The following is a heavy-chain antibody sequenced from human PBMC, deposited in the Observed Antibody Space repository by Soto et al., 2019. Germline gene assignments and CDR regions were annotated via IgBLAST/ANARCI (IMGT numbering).Heavy chain of an antibody. CDR1: GGSFSGYY. J-gene: IGHJ4*02. V-gene: IGHV4-34*01. CDR3: ARAIPSYCSGGSCSNY. CDR2: INDSGST. Sequence: QVQLQQWGAGLLKPSETLSRTCAVYGGSFSGYYWSWIRQPPGKGLEWMGEINDSGSTNDNPSLKSRVTISVDTSKTQFSLKLSSVTAADTAVYYCARAIPSYCSGGSCSNYWGQGTLVTVSS. D-gene: IGHD2-15*01.